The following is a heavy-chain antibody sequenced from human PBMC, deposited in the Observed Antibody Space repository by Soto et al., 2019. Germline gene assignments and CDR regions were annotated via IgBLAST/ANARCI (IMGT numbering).Heavy chain of an antibody. V-gene: IGHV3-21*01. Sequence: GSLRLSCGTSGFTFANFGMGWVRQAPGKGLYWVSGISSSGRRTYYADSVKGRFTISRDNAKNSLYLQMNSLRAEDTAVYYCARGDEIQLWLEDYYYGMDVWGQGTTVTVSS. D-gene: IGHD5-18*01. CDR1: GFTFANFG. CDR2: ISSSGRRT. J-gene: IGHJ6*02. CDR3: ARGDEIQLWLEDYYYGMDV.